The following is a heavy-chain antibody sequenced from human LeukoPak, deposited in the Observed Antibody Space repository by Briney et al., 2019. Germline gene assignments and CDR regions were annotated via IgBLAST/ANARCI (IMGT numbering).Heavy chain of an antibody. CDR2: INYSGST. D-gene: IGHD3-3*01. V-gene: IGHV4-59*01. J-gene: IGHJ4*02. CDR3: ARLSGSAYYPSDY. Sequence: PSGTLSLTCTVSGDSISSYYWNWIRQPPGKGLEWIGSINYSGSTNYNPSLKSRVTLSVDTSKNQFSLKLSSVTAADTAVYYCARLSGSAYYPSDYWGQGTLVTVSS. CDR1: GDSISSYY.